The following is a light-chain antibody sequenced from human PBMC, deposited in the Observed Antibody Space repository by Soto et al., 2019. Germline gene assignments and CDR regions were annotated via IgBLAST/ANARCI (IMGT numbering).Light chain of an antibody. CDR3: LSRA. V-gene: IGKV1-5*01. CDR2: DAS. Sequence: DIQMNQSPSTLSASVGDRVTITCRASQSFSRWLAWYQQKPGEAPNLLIYDASRLESGVPSRFSGSGSGTEFTLTIRSLQPDYFATYYYLSRAFGQGTKVDTK. J-gene: IGKJ1*01. CDR1: QSFSRW.